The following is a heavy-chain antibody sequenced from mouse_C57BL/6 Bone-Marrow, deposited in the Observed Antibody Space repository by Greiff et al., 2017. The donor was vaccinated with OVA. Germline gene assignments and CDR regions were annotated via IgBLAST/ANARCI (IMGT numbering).Heavy chain of an antibody. J-gene: IGHJ3*01. D-gene: IGHD1-1*01. CDR3: GDYGSNTGCFAY. Sequence: QVQLQQSGAELARPGASVKLSCKASGYTFTSYGISWVKQRTGQGLEWIGEIYPRSGNTYYNEKFKGKATLTADKSSSTAYMELRSLTSEDSAVYFCGDYGSNTGCFAYWGQGTLVTVSA. CDR1: GYTFTSYG. CDR2: IYPRSGNT. V-gene: IGHV1-81*01.